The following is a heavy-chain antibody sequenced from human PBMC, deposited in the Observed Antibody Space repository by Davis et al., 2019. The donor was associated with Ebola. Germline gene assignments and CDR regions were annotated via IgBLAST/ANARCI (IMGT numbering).Heavy chain of an antibody. D-gene: IGHD4-17*01. V-gene: IGHV3-64*04. CDR2: ISSNGGST. J-gene: IGHJ4*02. CDR1: GFTFSSYA. CDR3: AKDLSDYGDFYYFDY. Sequence: PGGSLRLSCAASGFTFSSYAMHWVRQAPGKGLEYVSAISSNGGSTYYADSVKGRFTISRDNSKNTLYLQMNSLRAEDTAVYYCAKDLSDYGDFYYFDYWGQGTLVTVSS.